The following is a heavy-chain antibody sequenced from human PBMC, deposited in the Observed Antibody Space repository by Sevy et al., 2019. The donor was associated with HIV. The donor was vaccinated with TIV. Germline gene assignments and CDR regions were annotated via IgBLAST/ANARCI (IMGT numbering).Heavy chain of an antibody. D-gene: IGHD1-26*01. J-gene: IGHJ4*02. CDR3: TRDVPAIEWGLLQGPFDY. CDR1: GFTFGDYA. V-gene: IGHV3-49*03. Sequence: GGSLRLSCTASGFTFGDYAMSWFRQAPGKGLEWVGFIRSKAYGGTTEYAASVKGRFTISRDDSKSMDYLQMNRLKTEDTAVYYCTRDVPAIEWGLLQGPFDYWGQGTLVTVSS. CDR2: IRSKAYGGTT.